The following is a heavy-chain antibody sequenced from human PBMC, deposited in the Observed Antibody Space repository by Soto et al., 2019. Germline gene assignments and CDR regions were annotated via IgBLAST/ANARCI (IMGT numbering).Heavy chain of an antibody. Sequence: QVQLVQSGAEVKKPGSSVKVSCKASGGTFSSYAISWVRQAPGQGLEWTGGIIPIFGTANYAQMLQGRVTITADESTSTAYMELSSLRSEDTAVYYCARRLPLGGSGKLNWFDPWGQGTLVTVSS. J-gene: IGHJ5*02. D-gene: IGHD3-10*01. V-gene: IGHV1-69*01. CDR1: GGTFSSYA. CDR2: IIPIFGTA. CDR3: ARRLPLGGSGKLNWFDP.